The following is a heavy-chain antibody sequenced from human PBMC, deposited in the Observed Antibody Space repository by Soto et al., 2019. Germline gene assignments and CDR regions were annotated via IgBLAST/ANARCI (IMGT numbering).Heavy chain of an antibody. CDR2: ISYDGSNK. CDR3: ARDRGYCISTSCYPTRYNWFDP. D-gene: IGHD2-2*01. Sequence: LRLSCGASGFTFSSYAMDWVRQAPGKGLEWVAVISYDGSNKYYADSVKGRFTISRDNSKNTLYLQMNSLRAEDTAVYYCARDRGYCISTSCYPTRYNWFDPWGQGTLVTVSS. CDR1: GFTFSSYA. V-gene: IGHV3-30-3*01. J-gene: IGHJ5*02.